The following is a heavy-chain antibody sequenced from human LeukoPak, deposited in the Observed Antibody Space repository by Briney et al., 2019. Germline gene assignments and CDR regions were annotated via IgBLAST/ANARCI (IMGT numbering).Heavy chain of an antibody. CDR2: IRSKAYGGTT. D-gene: IGHD6-13*01. CDR3: TRGGIAAAGTGGPVDY. CDR1: GFTFGDYA. J-gene: IGHJ4*02. Sequence: GESLKISCTASGFTFGDYAMSWFRQAPGKGLEWVGFIRSKAYGGTTEYAASVKGRFTISRDDSKSIAYLQMNSLKTEDTAVYYCTRGGIAAAGTGGPVDYWGQGTLVTVSS. V-gene: IGHV3-49*03.